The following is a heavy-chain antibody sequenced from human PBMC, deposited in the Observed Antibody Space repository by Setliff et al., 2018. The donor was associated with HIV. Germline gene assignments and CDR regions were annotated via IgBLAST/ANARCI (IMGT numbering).Heavy chain of an antibody. CDR2: ISWNSGSI. CDR1: GFTFDDYA. CDR3: AKLPSYGGNSRDI. D-gene: IGHD4-17*01. V-gene: IGHV3-9*01. J-gene: IGHJ3*02. Sequence: GGSLRLSCAASGFTFDDYAMHWVRQAPGKGLEWVSGISWNSGSISYADSVKGRFTISRDNAKNSLYLQMNSLRAEDTALYYCAKLPSYGGNSRDIWGQGTMVTVSS.